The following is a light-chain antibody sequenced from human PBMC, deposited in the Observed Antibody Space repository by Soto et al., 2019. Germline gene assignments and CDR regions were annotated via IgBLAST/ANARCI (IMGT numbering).Light chain of an antibody. CDR1: LSPLYSDGNTY. CDR3: MQCSHGPYT. Sequence: DVVMTQSPLSLPVTLGQPASISCRSSLSPLYSDGNTYLNWFQLRPGQSPGRLIYEVSNRGSGGADRFIGSRSVTDFTLNISRVEAEDVAVYVCMQCSHGPYTFGQGTKLEI. V-gene: IGKV2-30*01. J-gene: IGKJ2*01. CDR2: EVS.